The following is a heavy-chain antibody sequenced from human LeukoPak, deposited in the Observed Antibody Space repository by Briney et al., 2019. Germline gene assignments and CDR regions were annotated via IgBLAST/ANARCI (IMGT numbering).Heavy chain of an antibody. Sequence: GGSLKISFKGSGSRFTSYWIGWVRPMPGKGLEWMGIIYPGDSDTRYSPSFQGQVTISADKSISTAYLQWSSLKASDTAMYYCASREALYCSGGSCYSEWFDPWGQGTLVTVSS. J-gene: IGHJ5*02. CDR1: GSRFTSYW. CDR2: IYPGDSDT. D-gene: IGHD2-15*01. V-gene: IGHV5-51*01. CDR3: ASREALYCSGGSCYSEWFDP.